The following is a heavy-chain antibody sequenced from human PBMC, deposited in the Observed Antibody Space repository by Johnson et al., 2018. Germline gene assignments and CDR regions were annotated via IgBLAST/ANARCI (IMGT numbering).Heavy chain of an antibody. CDR3: AKDAYWCAFDI. Sequence: EVQLVESGGGVVQPGRSLRLSCAASGFTFSTYGMHWVRQAPGKGLEWVSGISWNSGSIGYADSVKGRFTISRDNAKNSLYLQMNSLRAEDTAVYYCAKDAYWCAFDIWGQGTMVTVSS. CDR1: GFTFSTYG. V-gene: IGHV3-9*01. J-gene: IGHJ3*02. CDR2: ISWNSGSI. D-gene: IGHD2-15*01.